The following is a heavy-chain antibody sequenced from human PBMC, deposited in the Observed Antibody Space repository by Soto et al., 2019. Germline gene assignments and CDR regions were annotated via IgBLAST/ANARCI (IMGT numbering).Heavy chain of an antibody. J-gene: IGHJ6*02. CDR3: TTHSSSWSRGSPYYGMDV. D-gene: IGHD6-13*01. Sequence: GGSLRLSCAASGFTFSNAWMNWVRQAPGKGLEWVGRIKSKTDGGTTDYAAPVKGRFTISRDDSKNTLYLQMNSLKTEDTAVYYCTTHSSSWSRGSPYYGMDVWGQGTTVTVSS. CDR1: GFTFSNAW. CDR2: IKSKTDGGTT. V-gene: IGHV3-15*07.